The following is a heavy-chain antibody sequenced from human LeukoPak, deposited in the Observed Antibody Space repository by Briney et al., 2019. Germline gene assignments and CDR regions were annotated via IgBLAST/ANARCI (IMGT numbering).Heavy chain of an antibody. V-gene: IGHV3-23*01. D-gene: IGHD3-3*01. CDR3: AKDAVVRDPPPFTIFGVVELPRQDY. CDR2: ISKSGDST. CDR1: GFTFSSYA. J-gene: IGHJ4*02. Sequence: GGSLRLSCAASGFTFSSYAMSWVRQAPGKGLEWVSAISKSGDSTYYADSVKGRFTISRDNSKNTLYLQMNSLRAEDTAVYYCAKDAVVRDPPPFTIFGVVELPRQDYWGQGTLVTVSS.